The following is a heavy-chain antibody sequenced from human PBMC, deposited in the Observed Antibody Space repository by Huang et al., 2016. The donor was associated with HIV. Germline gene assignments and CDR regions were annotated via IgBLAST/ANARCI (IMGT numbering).Heavy chain of an antibody. CDR1: RFTFSNYA. CDR3: ARDLWLRDLYYYYYMDV. D-gene: IGHD5-12*01. Sequence: QVQLVESGGGVVQPGRSLRLSCAASRFTFSNYAMHWVRQARGKGLEWVAVISYYGSNKYFADSGKGRFTISRDNSKNTLYLQMNSLRAEDTAVYYCARDLWLRDLYYYYYMDVWGKGTTVTVSS. CDR2: ISYYGSNK. J-gene: IGHJ6*03. V-gene: IGHV3-30-3*01.